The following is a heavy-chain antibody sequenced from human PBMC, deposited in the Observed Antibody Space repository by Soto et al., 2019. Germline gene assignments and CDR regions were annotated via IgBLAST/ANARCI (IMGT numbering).Heavy chain of an antibody. CDR3: VRDHNWAFDY. D-gene: IGHD1-20*01. CDR1: GYTSTSYA. Sequence: ASVKVSCKASGYTSTSYALHWVRQAPGQRLEWMGWINAANGNTKYSQKFQARVTITRDTSATTTYMALSGLTSEDTALYYCVRDHNWAFDYWAPGTLVTVSS. J-gene: IGHJ4*02. CDR2: INAANGNT. V-gene: IGHV1-3*01.